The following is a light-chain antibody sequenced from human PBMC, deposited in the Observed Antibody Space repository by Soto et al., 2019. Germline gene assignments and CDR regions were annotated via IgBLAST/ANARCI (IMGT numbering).Light chain of an antibody. CDR1: QSINSE. Sequence: EIVMTQSPATLSLSPGERAALSCRASQSINSELAWYQQKPGQPPRLLIYGASTRATGVPARFTGSESGSEFTLTISGLQSEDCAVYYCQQGQNWPLTFGQGTRLEI. J-gene: IGKJ2*01. CDR2: GAS. CDR3: QQGQNWPLT. V-gene: IGKV3-15*01.